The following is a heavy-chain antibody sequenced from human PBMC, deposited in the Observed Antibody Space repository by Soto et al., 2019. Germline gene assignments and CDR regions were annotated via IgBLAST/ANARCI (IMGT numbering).Heavy chain of an antibody. CDR3: VRDDDAGPKALEL. V-gene: IGHV3-33*01. CDR1: GFPFGNYG. J-gene: IGHJ3*01. CDR2: ILHDGREE. Sequence: QLVESGGGVVQPGTSLRLSCAASGFPFGNYGMHWVRQAPGKGLEWVSLILHDGREEFYMDSVRGRFTISRDNSKNRLYLQINSLRDDDTVLYYCVRDDDAGPKALELWGQGTMVSVSS. D-gene: IGHD1-1*01.